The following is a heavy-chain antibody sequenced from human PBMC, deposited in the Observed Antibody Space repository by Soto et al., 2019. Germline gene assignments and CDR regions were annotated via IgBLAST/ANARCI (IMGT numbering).Heavy chain of an antibody. CDR1: GCTFARCA. Sequence: QVQLVQSGAEEKKPGASVRVSCKASGCTFARCAMHWVRQAPGQRLEWMGWINAGSGKTQYSQKFQGRVTITRDTSARTADMELSSLRSEATAVYCWARGWKDSNSWYGPDWFDPWGQGTLVTVSS. D-gene: IGHD6-13*01. CDR3: ARGWKDSNSWYGPDWFDP. J-gene: IGHJ5*02. CDR2: INAGSGKT. V-gene: IGHV1-3*05.